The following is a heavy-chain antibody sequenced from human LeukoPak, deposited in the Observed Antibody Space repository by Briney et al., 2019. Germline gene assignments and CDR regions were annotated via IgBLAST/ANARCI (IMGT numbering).Heavy chain of an antibody. D-gene: IGHD3-3*01. Sequence: ASVKVSCKASGYTFTSYGISWVRQAPGQGLEWMGWISAYNDNTHYPQKLQGRVTMTTDTSTNTAYMELRSLRSDDTAMYYCARDKRRFDFWSDPGWFDPWGQGTLVTVSS. CDR2: ISAYNDNT. V-gene: IGHV1-18*01. J-gene: IGHJ5*02. CDR1: GYTFTSYG. CDR3: ARDKRRFDFWSDPGWFDP.